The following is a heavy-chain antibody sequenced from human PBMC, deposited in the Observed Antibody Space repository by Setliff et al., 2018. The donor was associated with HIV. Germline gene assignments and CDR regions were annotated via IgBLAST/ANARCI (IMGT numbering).Heavy chain of an antibody. CDR2: INHSGST. D-gene: IGHD3-22*01. J-gene: IGHJ5*02. V-gene: IGHV4-34*01. CDR3: ASRIYYYDSSRVLREEGFDP. Sequence: SETLSLTCAVYGGSFSGYYWSWIRQPPGKGLEWIGEINHSGSTYYNPSLKSRVTISVDTSKNQFSLKLNSVTAADTAVYYCASRIYYYDSSRVLREEGFDPWGQGTLVTVSS. CDR1: GGSFSGYY.